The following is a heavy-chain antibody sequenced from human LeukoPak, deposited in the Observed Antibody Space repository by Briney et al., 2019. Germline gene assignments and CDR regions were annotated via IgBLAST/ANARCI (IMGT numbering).Heavy chain of an antibody. V-gene: IGHV3-21*01. Sequence: GGSLRLSCAASGFTFSSYSMNWVRQAPGKGLEWVSSISSSSSYIYYADSVKGRFTISRDNAKNSLYLQMNSLRAEDTAVYYCARDSDWLAAAGSYYFDYWGQGTLVTVSS. D-gene: IGHD6-13*01. J-gene: IGHJ4*02. CDR2: ISSSSSYI. CDR1: GFTFSSYS. CDR3: ARDSDWLAAAGSYYFDY.